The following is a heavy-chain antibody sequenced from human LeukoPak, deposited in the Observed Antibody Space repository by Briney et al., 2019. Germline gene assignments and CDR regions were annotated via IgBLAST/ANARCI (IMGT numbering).Heavy chain of an antibody. CDR1: GGSIRGYY. J-gene: IGHJ4*02. CDR3: ARRSSSWTDY. CDR2: IYSSGST. V-gene: IGHV4-59*12. D-gene: IGHD6-13*01. Sequence: SETLSLTCNVSGGSIRGYYWSWIRQPPGKGLEWIGYIYSSGSTNYNPSLKSRVTISVDTSKNQFSLKLSSVTAADTAVYYCARRSSSWTDYWGQGTLVTVSS.